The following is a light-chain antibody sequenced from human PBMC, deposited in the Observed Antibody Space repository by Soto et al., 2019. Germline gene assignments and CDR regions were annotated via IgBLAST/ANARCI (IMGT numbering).Light chain of an antibody. CDR1: QSVLYSSNNKNY. CDR2: WAS. CDR3: QQYYRTPPWT. J-gene: IGKJ1*01. Sequence: DIVMTQSPDSLAVSLGERATINCKSSQSVLYSSNNKNYLAWYQQKPGQPPKLLIYWASTRESGVPDRFSGSWSGTDFTLTIISLQAEDVAVYYCQQYYRTPPWTFGQGTKVEIK. V-gene: IGKV4-1*01.